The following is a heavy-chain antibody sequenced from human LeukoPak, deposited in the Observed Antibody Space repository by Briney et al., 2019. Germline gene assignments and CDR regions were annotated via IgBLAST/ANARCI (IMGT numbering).Heavy chain of an antibody. CDR1: GFTVSSNY. CDR2: IYSGGST. J-gene: IGHJ4*02. CDR3: ARAYSGSYYYFDY. Sequence: PGGSLRLSCAASGFTVSSNYMSWVRQAPGKGLEWVSVIYSGGSTYYADSVKGRFTISRDNSKNTLYLQMNSLRAEDTAVYYCARAYSGSYYYFDYWGQGTLVTVSS. V-gene: IGHV3-66*02. D-gene: IGHD1-26*01.